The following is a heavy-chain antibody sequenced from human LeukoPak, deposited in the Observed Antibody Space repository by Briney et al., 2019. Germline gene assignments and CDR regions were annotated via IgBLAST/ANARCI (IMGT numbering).Heavy chain of an antibody. J-gene: IGHJ4*02. CDR1: GYTFTSYD. CDR2: MNPNSGNT. CDR3: ATGIQLWLSVDY. Sequence: GASVKVSCKASGYTFTSYDINWVRQATGQGLEWMGWMNPNSGNTGYAQKFQGRVTMTEDTSTDTAYMELSSLRSEDTAVYYCATGIQLWLSVDYWGQGTLVTVSS. V-gene: IGHV1-8*01. D-gene: IGHD5-18*01.